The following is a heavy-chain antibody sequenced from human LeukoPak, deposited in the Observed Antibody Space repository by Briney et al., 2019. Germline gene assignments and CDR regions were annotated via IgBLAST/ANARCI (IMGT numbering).Heavy chain of an antibody. V-gene: IGHV3-43*01. D-gene: IGHD3-10*01. J-gene: IGHJ4*02. CDR2: ISWDGHLT. Sequence: SGGSLRLSCAASGFTFDDYTMHWVRQAPGKGLEWDSLISWDGHLTYYADSVRGRFTISRDNSKNSLYLQMNSLRTEDTALYYCAKSGPTSYYYGSGSRFPSEYYFDSWGQGTLVTVSS. CDR1: GFTFDDYT. CDR3: AKSGPTSYYYGSGSRFPSEYYFDS.